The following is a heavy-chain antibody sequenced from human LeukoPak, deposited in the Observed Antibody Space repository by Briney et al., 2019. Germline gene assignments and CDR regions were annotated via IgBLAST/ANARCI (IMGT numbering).Heavy chain of an antibody. V-gene: IGHV4-59*08. CDR1: GGSISSYY. J-gene: IGHJ4*02. CDR2: IYYSGST. CDR3: ARQTGYSSSWYGFDY. D-gene: IGHD6-13*01. Sequence: PAETLSLTCTVSGGSISSYYWSWIRQPPGKGLEWIGYIYYSGSTNYNPSLKSRVTISVDTSKNQFSLKLSSVTAADTAVYYCARQTGYSSSWYGFDYWGQGTLVTVSS.